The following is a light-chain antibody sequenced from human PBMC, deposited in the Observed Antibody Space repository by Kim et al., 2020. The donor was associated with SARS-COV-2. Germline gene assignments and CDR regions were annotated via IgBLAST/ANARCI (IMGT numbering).Light chain of an antibody. CDR2: EIS. Sequence: PGERATLSCRASQSVSSYLAWYQQKPGQAPRLIIYEISKRATGIPARFSGSGSGTDFTLTISSLEPEDFAVYYCQQRINWPPTFGQGTKVDIK. J-gene: IGKJ1*01. V-gene: IGKV3-11*01. CDR3: QQRINWPPT. CDR1: QSVSSY.